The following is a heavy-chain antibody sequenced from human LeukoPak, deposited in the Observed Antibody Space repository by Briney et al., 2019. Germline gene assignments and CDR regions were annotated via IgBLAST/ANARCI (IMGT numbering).Heavy chain of an antibody. CDR3: AREFSNSKIYYYYHMDV. Sequence: PSETLSLTCSVSGGSISSYYWNWIRQPPGKGLEWIGYIYYSGTTNYNPSLQSRVTISVDTSKNQFSLKLRSVTAADTAVYYCAREFSNSKIYYYYHMDVWGKGTTVTVSS. V-gene: IGHV4-59*01. CDR2: IYYSGTT. CDR1: GGSISSYY. D-gene: IGHD6-6*01. J-gene: IGHJ6*03.